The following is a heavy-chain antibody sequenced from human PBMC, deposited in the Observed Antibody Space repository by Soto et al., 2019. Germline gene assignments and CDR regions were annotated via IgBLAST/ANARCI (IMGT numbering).Heavy chain of an antibody. J-gene: IGHJ4*02. CDR1: GFTFGTYA. CDR3: AKGGSSGWFYFDF. V-gene: IGHV3-23*01. CDR2: TPGSGGSA. Sequence: GGSLRLSCAASGFTFGTYAMNWVRQAPGKGLEWVSSTPGSGGSAYYADSVRGHFTISRDNSKNTVYLQLDSLRPEDSAIYYCAKGGSSGWFYFDFWGQGTQVTVSS. D-gene: IGHD6-19*01.